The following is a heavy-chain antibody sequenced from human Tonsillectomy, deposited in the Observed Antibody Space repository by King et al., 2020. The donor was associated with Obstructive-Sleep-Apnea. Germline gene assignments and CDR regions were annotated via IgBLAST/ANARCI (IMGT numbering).Heavy chain of an antibody. CDR1: GYTFTGYY. D-gene: IGHD1-26*01. Sequence: EQLVQSGAEVKKPGASVKVSCKASGYTFTGYYMHWVRQAPGQGLEWMGRINPNSGGTNYAQRFQGRVTMTRDTSISTAYMELSRLRSDDTVVYYCAGEGGNYYELDYWGQGTLVTVSS. CDR3: AGEGGNYYELDY. J-gene: IGHJ4*02. V-gene: IGHV1-2*05. CDR2: INPNSGGT.